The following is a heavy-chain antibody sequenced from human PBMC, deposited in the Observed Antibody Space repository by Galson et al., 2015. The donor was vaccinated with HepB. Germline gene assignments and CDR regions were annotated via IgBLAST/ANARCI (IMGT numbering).Heavy chain of an antibody. D-gene: IGHD6-19*01. CDR3: SRGGWLVPYYYYGMDV. CDR1: GGTFSTYR. V-gene: IGHV1-69*06. Sequence: SVKVSCKASGGTFSTYRISWVRQAPGQGLEWMGGIIPIFGTANYAQKFQGRVTITADRSTSTAFMELRSLRSEDTAVYYCSRGGWLVPYYYYGMDVWGQGTTVTVSS. J-gene: IGHJ6*02. CDR2: IIPIFGTA.